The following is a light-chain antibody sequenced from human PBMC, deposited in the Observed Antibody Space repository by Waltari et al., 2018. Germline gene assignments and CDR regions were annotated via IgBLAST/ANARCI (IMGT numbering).Light chain of an antibody. CDR1: SRDVGSFNY. CDR2: EVN. J-gene: IGLJ3*02. CDR3: SSYGGRNNLL. Sequence: QSALTQPPSASGSPGQSVTIPCTGPSRDVGSFNYVSWYQQYPGKTPKLLIYEVNKRPSGIPDRFSGSKSGNTASLTVSGLQAEDEAEYYCSSYGGRNNLLFGEGTKLTVL. V-gene: IGLV2-8*01.